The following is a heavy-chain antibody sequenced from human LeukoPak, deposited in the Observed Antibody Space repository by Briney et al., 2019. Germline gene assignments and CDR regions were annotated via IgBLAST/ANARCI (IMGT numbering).Heavy chain of an antibody. D-gene: IGHD6-19*01. CDR1: GGSISSYY. Sequence: PSETLFLTCTVSGGSISSYYWSWIRQPPGKRLEWIGYISYTGITYYNPSLMSRVTISVATSKNQFSLKLTSVTAADSAVYYCARLLYSSGSSYWFDPWGQGTLVTVSS. CDR3: ARLLYSSGSSYWFDP. V-gene: IGHV4-59*01. J-gene: IGHJ5*02. CDR2: ISYTGIT.